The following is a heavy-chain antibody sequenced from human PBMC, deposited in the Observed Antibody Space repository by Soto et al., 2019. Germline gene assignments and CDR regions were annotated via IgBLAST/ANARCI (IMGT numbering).Heavy chain of an antibody. CDR1: GGSFSASS. Sequence: QVRLQQWGAGLLKPSETLSLTCAVFGGSFSASSWTWIRQPPGKGLEWIGQIKHSGSTNYNPFLKSRVTISMDTSKNQFSLRLTSVTAADTALYYCARGGGSDPYFDSWGQGTLVAVSS. J-gene: IGHJ4*02. CDR2: IKHSGST. V-gene: IGHV4-34*01. D-gene: IGHD5-12*01. CDR3: ARGGGSDPYFDS.